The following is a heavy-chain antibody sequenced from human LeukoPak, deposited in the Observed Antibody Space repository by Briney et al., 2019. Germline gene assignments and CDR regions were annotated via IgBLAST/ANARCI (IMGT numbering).Heavy chain of an antibody. V-gene: IGHV4-38-2*02. CDR1: GYSIRNGYY. D-gene: IGHD1-1*01. Sequence: SETLSLTCTVSGYSIRNGYYRGWIRQPPGKGLEWIGSIYYSGSTYYNPSLKSRVTISVDTSKNQFSLKLSSVTAADTAVYYCARHSDSPHTNYFDYWGQGTLVTVSS. CDR3: ARHSDSPHTNYFDY. J-gene: IGHJ4*02. CDR2: IYYSGST.